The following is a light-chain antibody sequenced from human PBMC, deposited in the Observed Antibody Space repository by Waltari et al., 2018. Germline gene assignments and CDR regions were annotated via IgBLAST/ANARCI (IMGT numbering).Light chain of an antibody. CDR2: DVS. Sequence: QSALTQPDSVSGSPGQSTTISCTGTTSNYVSWYQQHPDRAPKLLIYDVSKRPSGVSDRFSGSKSGNTASLTISGLQAEDEADYYCNSFTRSTTWVFGGGTKLTVL. CDR3: NSFTRSTTWV. V-gene: IGLV2-14*03. J-gene: IGLJ3*02. CDR1: TSNY.